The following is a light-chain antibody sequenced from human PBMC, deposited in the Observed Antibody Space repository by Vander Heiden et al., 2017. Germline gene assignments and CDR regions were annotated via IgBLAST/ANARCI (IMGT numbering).Light chain of an antibody. CDR3: QQDYNLPHT. J-gene: IGKJ4*01. CDR1: HDISNY. CDR2: DAS. Sequence: DIQMTQSPSSLSASVGDRVTITCQASHDISNYLNWYQQKPGKAPKLLINDASNLETGVPSRFNGSGSGTDFTFTISSLQPEDIATYYCQQDYNLPHTFGGGTKVEIK. V-gene: IGKV1-33*01.